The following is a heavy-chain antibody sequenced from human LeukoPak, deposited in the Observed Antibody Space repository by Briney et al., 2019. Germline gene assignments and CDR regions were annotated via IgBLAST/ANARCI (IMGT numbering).Heavy chain of an antibody. CDR1: GYTFTGYY. Sequence: ASVKVSCKASGYTFTGYYMHWVRQAPGQGLEWMGWINPNSGGTNYAQKFQGRVTMTRDTSISTAYMELSRLRSDDTAVYYCARVLSIVVVTAIRSWFDPWGQGTLVTVSS. J-gene: IGHJ5*02. V-gene: IGHV1-2*02. CDR2: INPNSGGT. CDR3: ARVLSIVVVTAIRSWFDP. D-gene: IGHD2-21*02.